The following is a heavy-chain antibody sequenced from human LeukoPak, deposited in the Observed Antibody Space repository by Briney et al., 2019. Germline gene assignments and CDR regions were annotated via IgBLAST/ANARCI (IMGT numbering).Heavy chain of an antibody. Sequence: ASVKVSCKASGYTFTGYYMHWVRQAPAQGLEWMGWINPNSGGTNYAQKSQGRVTMTRDTSISTAYMELSRLRSDDTAVYYCARAGYGSGTTFDYWGQGTLVTVSS. CDR2: INPNSGGT. J-gene: IGHJ4*02. CDR1: GYTFTGYY. D-gene: IGHD3-10*01. V-gene: IGHV1-2*02. CDR3: ARAGYGSGTTFDY.